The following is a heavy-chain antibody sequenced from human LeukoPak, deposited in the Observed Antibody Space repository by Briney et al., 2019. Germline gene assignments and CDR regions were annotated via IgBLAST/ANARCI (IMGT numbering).Heavy chain of an antibody. V-gene: IGHV3-66*04. CDR1: GFTVSSNY. J-gene: IGHJ4*02. Sequence: GGSLRLSCAASGFTVSSNYMSWVRQAPGKGLEWVSVIYSGGSTYYADSVKGRFTISRDNAKNSLYLQMNSLRAEDTAVYYCAKPQGGDTYYYGSGSYYPFDYWGQGTLVTVSS. D-gene: IGHD3-10*01. CDR3: AKPQGGDTYYYGSGSYYPFDY. CDR2: IYSGGST.